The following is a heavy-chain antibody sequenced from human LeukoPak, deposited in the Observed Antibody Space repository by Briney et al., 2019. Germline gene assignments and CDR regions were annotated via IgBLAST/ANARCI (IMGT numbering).Heavy chain of an antibody. V-gene: IGHV6-1*01. CDR3: AREDSGDDFWSGYPYYFDY. D-gene: IGHD3-3*01. CDR1: GDSVSSNSAA. CDR2: TYYRSKWYN. Sequence: SQTLSLTCAISGDSVSSNSAAWHWIRQSPSRGLEWLGRTYYRSKWYNDYAVSVKSRITINPDTSKNQFSLQLNSVTPEDTAVYYCAREDSGDDFWSGYPYYFDYWGQGTLVTVSS. J-gene: IGHJ4*02.